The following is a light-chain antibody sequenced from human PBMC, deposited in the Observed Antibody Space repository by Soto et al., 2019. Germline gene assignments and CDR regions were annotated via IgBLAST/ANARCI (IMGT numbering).Light chain of an antibody. V-gene: IGKV3-15*01. J-gene: IGKJ1*01. Sequence: EIVVTKSPAPLSVSPGERSTLSCWASQSVSSNLAWYQQKPGQAPRLLIYDVSTRPTGIPARFSGSGSGTEFTLTISSLQSEDFAVYYCQQDNNWPRTFGQGTKV. CDR3: QQDNNWPRT. CDR2: DVS. CDR1: QSVSSN.